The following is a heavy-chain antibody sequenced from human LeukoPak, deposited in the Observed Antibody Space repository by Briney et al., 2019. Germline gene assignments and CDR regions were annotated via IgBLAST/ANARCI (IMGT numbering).Heavy chain of an antibody. J-gene: IGHJ6*03. Sequence: SETLSLTCTVSGGSISSYYWSWIRQPPGKGLEWIGYIYYSGSTNYNPSLKSRVTISVDTSKNQFSLKLSSVTAADTAVYYCAXRVEMATIMYYYYYMDVXGKGXXXTV. V-gene: IGHV4-59*01. D-gene: IGHD5-24*01. CDR3: AXRVEMATIMYYYYYMDV. CDR1: GGSISSYY. CDR2: IYYSGST.